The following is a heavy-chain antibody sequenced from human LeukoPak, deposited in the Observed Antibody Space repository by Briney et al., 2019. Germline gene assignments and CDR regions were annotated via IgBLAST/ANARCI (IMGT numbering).Heavy chain of an antibody. CDR1: GGTFSSYA. D-gene: IGHD1-1*01. V-gene: IGHV1-69*13. CDR2: IIPSFGTA. Sequence: ASVKVSCKASGGTFSSYAISWVRQAPGQGLEWMGGIIPSFGTANYAQKFQGRVTITADESTNTAYMGLSRLRSEDTAVYYCAREKLLVPGTDAFDIWGQGTMVTVSS. J-gene: IGHJ3*02. CDR3: AREKLLVPGTDAFDI.